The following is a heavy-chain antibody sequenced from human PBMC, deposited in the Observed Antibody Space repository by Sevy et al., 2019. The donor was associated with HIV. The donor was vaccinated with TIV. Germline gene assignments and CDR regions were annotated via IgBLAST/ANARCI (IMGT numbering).Heavy chain of an antibody. CDR1: GGSVTTGY. Sequence: SETLSLTCTVSGGSVTTGYWSWIRQPPGKGPEWIGYVYDIGRTAYSPPLKSRVTISLDTTKNQFSLQLNSITAADTAVYYCVRVRDYGSGSFSPWFGPWGQGTLVTVSS. CDR3: VRVRDYGSGSFSPWFGP. CDR2: VYDIGRT. V-gene: IGHV4-59*02. J-gene: IGHJ5*02. D-gene: IGHD3-10*01.